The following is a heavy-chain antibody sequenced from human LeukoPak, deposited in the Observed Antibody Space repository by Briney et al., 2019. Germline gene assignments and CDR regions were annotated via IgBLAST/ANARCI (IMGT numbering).Heavy chain of an antibody. D-gene: IGHD3-22*01. J-gene: IGHJ4*02. Sequence: SETLSLTCAVYGGPFSGCYWSWIRQPPGKGLEWIGEINHSGSTNYNPSLKSRVTISVDTSKNQFSLKLSSVTAADTAVYYCARAPPGYYDSSGYYPRLTTLDYWGQGTLVTVSS. V-gene: IGHV4-34*01. CDR2: INHSGST. CDR1: GGPFSGCY. CDR3: ARAPPGYYDSSGYYPRLTTLDY.